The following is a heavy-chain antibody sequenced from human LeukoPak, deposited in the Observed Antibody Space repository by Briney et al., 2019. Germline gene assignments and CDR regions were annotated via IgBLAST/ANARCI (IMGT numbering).Heavy chain of an antibody. CDR2: ISAYNGNT. D-gene: IGHD6-13*01. V-gene: IGHV1-18*01. Sequence: ASVKVSCKASGYTFTSYGISWVRQAPGQGLEWMGWISAYNGNTNYAQKLQGRVTMTTDTSTSTAYMELRSLRSDDTAVYYCARTALSSWYFSARFDPCGQGTLVTVSS. CDR3: ARTALSSWYFSARFDP. J-gene: IGHJ5*02. CDR1: GYTFTSYG.